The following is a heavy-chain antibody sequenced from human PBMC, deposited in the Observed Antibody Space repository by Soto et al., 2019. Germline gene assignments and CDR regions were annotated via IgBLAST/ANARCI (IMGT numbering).Heavy chain of an antibody. CDR1: GGSISSSSYY. CDR3: ARRGVYYYYYGIDV. Sequence: SETLSLTCTVSGGSISSSSYYWGWIRQPPGKGLEWIGSIYYSGSTYYNPSLKSRVTISVDTSKNQFSLKLSSVTAADTAVYYCARRGVYYYYYGIDVWGQGTTVTVSS. CDR2: IYYSGST. V-gene: IGHV4-39*01. J-gene: IGHJ6*02.